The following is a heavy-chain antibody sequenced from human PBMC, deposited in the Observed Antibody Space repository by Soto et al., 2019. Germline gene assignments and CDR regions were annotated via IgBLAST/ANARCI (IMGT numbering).Heavy chain of an antibody. J-gene: IGHJ4*02. Sequence: QVQLVQSGAEVKKPGSSVKVSCKASGGTFSSYTISWVRQAPGQGLEWMGRIIPILGIANYAQKFQGRVTVTAHKSTSTACLELSSLGAEDTGVYYCARNFGPTPVANHYFDDWGQGTLVTVSS. CDR2: IIPILGIA. CDR3: ARNFGPTPVANHYFDD. CDR1: GGTFSSYT. D-gene: IGHD4-17*01. V-gene: IGHV1-69*02.